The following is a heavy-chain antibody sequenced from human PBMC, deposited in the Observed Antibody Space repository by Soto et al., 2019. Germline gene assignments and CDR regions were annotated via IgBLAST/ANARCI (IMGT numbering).Heavy chain of an antibody. V-gene: IGHV2-5*02. CDR3: ARSFIGYYYDSSGSNWFDP. CDR2: IYWDDDK. Sequence: QITLKESGPTLVKPTQTLTLTCTFSGFSLSTSGVGVGWIRQPPGKALEWLALIYWDDDKRYSPSLKSRLTITKDTSKNQVVLTMTNMDPVDTATHYCARSFIGYYYDSSGSNWFDPWGQGTLVTVSS. CDR1: GFSLSTSGVG. D-gene: IGHD3-22*01. J-gene: IGHJ5*02.